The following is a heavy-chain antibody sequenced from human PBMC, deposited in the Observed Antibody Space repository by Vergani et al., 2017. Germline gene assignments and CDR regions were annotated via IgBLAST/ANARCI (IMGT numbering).Heavy chain of an antibody. CDR1: GFTFSSYS. V-gene: IGHV3-21*04. CDR2: ISSSSSYI. D-gene: IGHD6-13*01. J-gene: IGHJ6*02. Sequence: VQLVESGGGLVKPGGSLRLSCAASGFTFSSYSMNWVRQAPGKGLEWVSSISSSSSYIYYADSVKGRFTISRDNSKNTLYLQMNSLRAEDTAVYYCARDPVIAAASNYYYYYGMDVWGQGTTVTVSS. CDR3: ARDPVIAAASNYYYYYGMDV.